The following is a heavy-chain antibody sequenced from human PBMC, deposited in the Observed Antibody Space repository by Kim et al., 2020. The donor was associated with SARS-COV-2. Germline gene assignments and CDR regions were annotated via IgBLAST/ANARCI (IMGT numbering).Heavy chain of an antibody. V-gene: IGHV3-13*04. D-gene: IGHD2-15*01. CDR2: IGTAGDT. CDR3: ARGGNNYYYYGMDV. J-gene: IGHJ6*02. CDR1: GFTFSSYD. Sequence: GGSLRLSCAASGFTFSSYDMHWVRQAPGKGLEWVSAIGTAGDTYYPGSVKGRFTISRENAKNSLYLQMNSLRAGDTAVYYCARGGNNYYYYGMDVWGQGTTVTVSS.